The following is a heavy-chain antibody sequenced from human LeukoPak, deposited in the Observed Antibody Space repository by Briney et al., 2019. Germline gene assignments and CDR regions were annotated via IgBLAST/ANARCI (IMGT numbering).Heavy chain of an antibody. CDR1: GFSFSDSG. CDR2: IQSDGSDI. Sequence: GGSLRLSCAASGFSFSDSGIHWVRQAPGKGLEWVSFIQSDGSDIFYADSVKGRFTISRDNSKNTVSLQMNSLRADDTAVYYCAKELKLTPFDYWGQGTLVAVSS. J-gene: IGHJ4*02. V-gene: IGHV3-30*02. CDR3: AKELKLTPFDY. D-gene: IGHD3-16*01.